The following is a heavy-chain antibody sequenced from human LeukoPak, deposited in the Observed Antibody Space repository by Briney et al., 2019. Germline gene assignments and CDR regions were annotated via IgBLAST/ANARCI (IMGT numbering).Heavy chain of an antibody. D-gene: IGHD6-13*01. V-gene: IGHV1-8*01. Sequence: ASVKVSCKASGYTFTSYDINWVRQATGQGLEGMGWMNPNSHNTGYAQKFHGRVTMTRNTSISTAYMGLSSLRSEDTAVYYCARVGSSSWYDVSYYYMDVWGKGTTVTVSS. J-gene: IGHJ6*03. CDR2: MNPNSHNT. CDR3: ARVGSSSWYDVSYYYMDV. CDR1: GYTFTSYD.